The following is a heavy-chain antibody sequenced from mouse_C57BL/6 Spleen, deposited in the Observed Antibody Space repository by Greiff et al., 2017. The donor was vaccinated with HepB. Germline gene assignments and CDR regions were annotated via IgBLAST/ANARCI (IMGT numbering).Heavy chain of an antibody. Sequence: QVQLKQSGAELVMPGASVKLSCKASGYTFTSYWMHWVKQRPGQGLEWIGEIDPSDSYTNYNQKFKGKSTLTVDKSSSTAYLQLSSLTSEDSAVYYCANDYARDAWFAYWGQGTLVTVSA. V-gene: IGHV1-69*01. CDR1: GYTFTSYW. J-gene: IGHJ3*01. CDR3: ANDYARDAWFAY. CDR2: IDPSDSYT. D-gene: IGHD2-4*01.